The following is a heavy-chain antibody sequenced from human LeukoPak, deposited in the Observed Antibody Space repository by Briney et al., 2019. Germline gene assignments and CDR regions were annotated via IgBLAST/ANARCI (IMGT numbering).Heavy chain of an antibody. V-gene: IGHV3-64D*09. D-gene: IGHD6-19*01. CDR2: ISSNGGST. J-gene: IGHJ4*02. CDR3: VKTRSSGWYYY. CDR1: GFTFSSYA. Sequence: GGSLRLSCSASGFTFSSYAMHWVRQAPGKGLEYVSAISSNGGSTYYADSVKGRFTISRDNSKNTLYLKMSSLRAEDTAVYYCVKTRSSGWYYYWGQGTLVTVSS.